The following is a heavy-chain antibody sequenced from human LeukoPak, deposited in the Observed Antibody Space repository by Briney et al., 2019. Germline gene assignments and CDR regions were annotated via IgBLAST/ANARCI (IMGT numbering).Heavy chain of an antibody. CDR2: ISGSGGST. V-gene: IGHV3-23*01. CDR3: AKDLRIPGNYYDSSGGAFDI. Sequence: GGSLRLSCAASGFTFSSYAMSWVRQAPGKGLEWVSAISGSGGSTYYADSVKGRFTISRDNSKNTLYLQMNSLRAEDTAVYYCAKDLRIPGNYYDSSGGAFDIWGQGTMVTVSS. D-gene: IGHD3-22*01. CDR1: GFTFSSYA. J-gene: IGHJ3*02.